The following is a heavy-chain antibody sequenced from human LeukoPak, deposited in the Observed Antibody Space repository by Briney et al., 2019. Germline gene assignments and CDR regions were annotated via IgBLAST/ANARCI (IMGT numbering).Heavy chain of an antibody. V-gene: IGHV3-21*01. D-gene: IGHD6-13*01. CDR1: GFTFSSYS. CDR3: ARDLQGGSSSWYWGTAYFDY. Sequence: GGSLRLSCAASGFTFSSYSMNWVRQAPGKRLEWVSSISSSSSYIYYADSVKGRFTISRDNAKNSLYLQMNSLRAEDTAVYYCARDLQGGSSSWYWGTAYFDYWGQGTLVTVSS. CDR2: ISSSSSYI. J-gene: IGHJ4*02.